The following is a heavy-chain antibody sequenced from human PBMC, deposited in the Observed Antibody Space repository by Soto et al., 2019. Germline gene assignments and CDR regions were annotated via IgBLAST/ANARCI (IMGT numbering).Heavy chain of an antibody. J-gene: IGHJ4*02. CDR3: ARRAAAGTNFDY. V-gene: IGHV4-4*02. Sequence: QVQLQESGPGLVKPSGTLSLTCAVSGGSISSSNWWSWVRQPPEKGLEWMGEIYHSRSTNNNPSLNRRVTISVDKSKNQFSLKRRSVTAADTAVYYCARRAAAGTNFDYWGQSTLVTVSS. CDR2: IYHSRST. D-gene: IGHD6-13*01. CDR1: GGSISSSNW.